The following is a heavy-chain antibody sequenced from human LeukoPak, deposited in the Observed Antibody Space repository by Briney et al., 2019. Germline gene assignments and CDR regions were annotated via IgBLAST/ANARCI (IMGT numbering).Heavy chain of an antibody. CDR2: IYTSGST. CDR3: ATYDFWSGYHRDAFDI. J-gene: IGHJ3*02. CDR1: GGSISSGSYY. V-gene: IGHV4-61*02. Sequence: SETLSLTCTVSGGSISSGSYYWSWIRQPAGKGLEWIGRIYTSGSTNYNPSLKSRVTISVDTSKNQFSLKLSSVTAADTAVYYCATYDFWSGYHRDAFDIWGQGTMVTVSS. D-gene: IGHD3-3*01.